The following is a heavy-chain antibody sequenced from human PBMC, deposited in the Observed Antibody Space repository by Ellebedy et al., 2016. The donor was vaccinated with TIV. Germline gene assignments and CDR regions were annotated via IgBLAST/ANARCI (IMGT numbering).Heavy chain of an antibody. CDR1: GLTLSSYA. CDR3: AKFYVHCGDCCSDY. CDR2: ISLADIHF. V-gene: IGHV3-23*05. Sequence: GESLKISCAASGLTLSSYAMSWVRQAPGKGLEWVATISLADIHFLYTDSVKGRFTISTDSSKNTLYLQMNSLRAEDTAVYFCAKFYVHCGDCCSDYWGQGTLVTVSS. D-gene: IGHD2-21*02. J-gene: IGHJ4*02.